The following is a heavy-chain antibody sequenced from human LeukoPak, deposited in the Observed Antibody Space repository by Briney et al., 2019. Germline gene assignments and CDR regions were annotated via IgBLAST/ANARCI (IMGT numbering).Heavy chain of an antibody. Sequence: KPSETLSLTCAVSGYSISSGYYWGWIRQPPGKGLEWIGSIYHSGSTYYNPSLKSRVTISVDTSKNQFSLKLSSVTAADTAVYYCARNDYSSVGTEHFDYWCQGTLVTVSS. J-gene: IGHJ4*02. CDR1: GYSISSGYY. D-gene: IGHD3-16*01. CDR2: IYHSGST. V-gene: IGHV4-38-2*01. CDR3: ARNDYSSVGTEHFDY.